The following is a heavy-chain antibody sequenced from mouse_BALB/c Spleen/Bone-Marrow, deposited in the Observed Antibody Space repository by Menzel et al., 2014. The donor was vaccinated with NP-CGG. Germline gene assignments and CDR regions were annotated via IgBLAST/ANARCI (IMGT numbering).Heavy chain of an antibody. D-gene: IGHD6-2*01. J-gene: IGHJ3*01. CDR3: ARGSPY. V-gene: IGHV1S81*02. CDR2: VNPGNGGT. CDR1: GYTFTDYY. Sequence: VKLQESGAELVKPGASVKLSCKTSGYTFTDYYIYWVKQRPGQGLEWIGEVNPGNGGTNFNERFKSKATLTVDKSSTTAYILLTSLTSEDSAVYCCARGSPYWGQGTLVTVSA.